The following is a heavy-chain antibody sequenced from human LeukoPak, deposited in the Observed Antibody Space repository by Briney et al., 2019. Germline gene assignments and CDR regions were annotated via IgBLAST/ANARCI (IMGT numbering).Heavy chain of an antibody. CDR2: ISSNGGST. D-gene: IGHD6-13*01. J-gene: IGHJ4*02. CDR3: ARGESAYSSSWYYFDY. CDR1: GFTFSSYA. Sequence: GGSLRLSCAASGFTFSSYAMHWVRQAPGKGLEYVSAISSNGGSTYYANSVKGRFTISRDNSKNTLYLQMGSLRAEDMAVYYCARGESAYSSSWYYFDYRGQGTLVTVSS. V-gene: IGHV3-64*01.